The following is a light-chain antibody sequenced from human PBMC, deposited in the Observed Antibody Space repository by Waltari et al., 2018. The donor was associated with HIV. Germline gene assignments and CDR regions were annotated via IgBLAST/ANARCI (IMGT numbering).Light chain of an antibody. CDR2: DVN. Sequence: QSALTQPASVSGSPGQSITISCTGTSSDVGAYNSVSWYQQHPGKAPKFIIYDVNKRPSGVSNRFSGSKSGNRASLTISGLQAEDEADYYCSSYTSSSTRVFGGGTTVTVL. V-gene: IGLV2-14*03. CDR1: SSDVGAYNS. CDR3: SSYTSSSTRV. J-gene: IGLJ3*02.